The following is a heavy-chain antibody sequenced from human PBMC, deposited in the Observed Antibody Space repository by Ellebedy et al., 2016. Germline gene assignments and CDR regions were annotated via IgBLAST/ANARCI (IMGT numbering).Heavy chain of an antibody. CDR3: ARVRVVVAATGWFDP. Sequence: ASVKVSCKASGYTFTSYAMHWVRQAPGQRLEWMGWINAGNGNTKYSQKFQGRVTITRDTSASTAYMELSSLRSEDTAVYYCARVRVVVAATGWFDPWGQGTLVTVSS. J-gene: IGHJ5*02. CDR2: INAGNGNT. D-gene: IGHD2-15*01. V-gene: IGHV1-3*01. CDR1: GYTFTSYA.